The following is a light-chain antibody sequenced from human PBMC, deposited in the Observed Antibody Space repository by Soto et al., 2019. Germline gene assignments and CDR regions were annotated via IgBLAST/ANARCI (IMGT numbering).Light chain of an antibody. CDR2: LNSDGSH. J-gene: IGLJ3*02. V-gene: IGLV4-69*01. Sequence: QSVLTQSHSASASLGASVKLTCTLSSGHSSYAIAWHQQQPEKGPRYLMKLNSDGSHSKGDGIPDRFSGSSSGAERYLTISSLHSEDEADYYCQTWGTGTWVLGGGTKLTVL. CDR3: QTWGTGTWV. CDR1: SGHSSYA.